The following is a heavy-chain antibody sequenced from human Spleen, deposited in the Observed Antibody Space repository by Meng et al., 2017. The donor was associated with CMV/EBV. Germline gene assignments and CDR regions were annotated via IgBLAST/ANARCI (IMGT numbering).Heavy chain of an antibody. CDR2: FHYNVSP. J-gene: IGHJ6*02. Sequence: SETLSLTCSVSGDSISGSRYYWGWIRQPPGKGLEWIGSFHYNVSPFYNPSLKSRVSISVDTSKNQVSLKLTSVTAADTAVYYCARDSSGGRYGMDVWGQGTTVTVSS. D-gene: IGHD6-19*01. V-gene: IGHV4-39*07. CDR1: GDSISGSRYY. CDR3: ARDSSGGRYGMDV.